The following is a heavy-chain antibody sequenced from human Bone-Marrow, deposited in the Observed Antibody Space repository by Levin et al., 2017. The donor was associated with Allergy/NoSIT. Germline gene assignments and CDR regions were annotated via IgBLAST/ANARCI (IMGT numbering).Heavy chain of an antibody. CDR2: INHAGGT. J-gene: IGHJ3*01. Sequence: LSLTCAASGFTFSNYDLHWVRQVPGKGLEWISTINHAGGTDYSDSVKGRFTISRENANNAVYLQMNSLRAGDTAVYFCARGGGSYGRHAFDFWGHGSMVTVSS. CDR1: GFTFSNYD. CDR3: ARGGGSYGRHAFDF. V-gene: IGHV3-13*01. D-gene: IGHD3-16*01.